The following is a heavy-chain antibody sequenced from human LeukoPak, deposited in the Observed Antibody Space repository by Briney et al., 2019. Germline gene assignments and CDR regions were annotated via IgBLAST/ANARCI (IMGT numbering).Heavy chain of an antibody. Sequence: GGSLRLSCAASGFTSSSYAMSWVRQAPGKGLEWVSAISGSGGSTYYADSVKGRFTISRDNSKNTLYLQMNSLRAEDTAVYYCARDPSGLLWFGEFQNWFDPWGQGTLVTVSS. D-gene: IGHD3-10*01. J-gene: IGHJ5*02. CDR1: GFTSSSYA. V-gene: IGHV3-23*01. CDR3: ARDPSGLLWFGEFQNWFDP. CDR2: ISGSGGST.